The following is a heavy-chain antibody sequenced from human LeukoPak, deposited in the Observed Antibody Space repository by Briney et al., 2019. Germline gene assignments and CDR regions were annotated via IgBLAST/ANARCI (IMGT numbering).Heavy chain of an antibody. D-gene: IGHD1-1*01. Sequence: GGSLRLSCAASGFTFSSYAMNWVRQAPGKGLEWVSATSGSGGSTYYADSVKGRFTISRDNSMNTLYLQMNSLRAEDTAVYYCAKDQRQLAGYYFDYWGQGTLVTVSS. J-gene: IGHJ4*02. V-gene: IGHV3-23*01. CDR2: TSGSGGST. CDR1: GFTFSSYA. CDR3: AKDQRQLAGYYFDY.